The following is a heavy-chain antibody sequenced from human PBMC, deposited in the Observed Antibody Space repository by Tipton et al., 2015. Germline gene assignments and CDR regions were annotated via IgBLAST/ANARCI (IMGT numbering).Heavy chain of an antibody. CDR1: GGSFSGYS. CDR2: INHSGTT. V-gene: IGHV4-34*01. Sequence: TLSLTCGVYGGSFSGYSWSWIRQPPGKGLEWIGEINHSGTTNQNPSLKSRVTISVDTYKNQVSLKLSSVTVADTAVYYCARGTLRAVPESLAITMIRGVTHQDAFEIWGQGTMVTVSS. J-gene: IGHJ3*02. D-gene: IGHD3-10*01. CDR3: ARGTLRAVPESLAITMIRGVTHQDAFEI.